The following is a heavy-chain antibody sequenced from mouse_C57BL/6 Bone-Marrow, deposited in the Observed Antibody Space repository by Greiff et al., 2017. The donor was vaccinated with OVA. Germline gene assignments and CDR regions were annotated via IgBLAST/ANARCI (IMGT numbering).Heavy chain of an antibody. Sequence: VMLVESGPGLVAPSQSLSITCTVSGFSLTSYGVDWVRQSPGKGLEWLGVIWGVGSTNYNSALKSRLSTSKDNSKSQVFLKMNSLQTDDTAMYYCARSIYYYGSSYYPVYAMDYWGQGTSVTVSS. D-gene: IGHD1-1*01. CDR3: ARSIYYYGSSYYPVYAMDY. J-gene: IGHJ4*01. CDR2: IWGVGST. V-gene: IGHV2-6*01. CDR1: GFSLTSYG.